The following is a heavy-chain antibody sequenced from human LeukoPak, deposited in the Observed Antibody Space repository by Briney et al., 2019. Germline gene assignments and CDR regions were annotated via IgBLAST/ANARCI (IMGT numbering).Heavy chain of an antibody. CDR2: IYYSGST. V-gene: IGHV4-39*07. CDR1: GGSISSSSYY. CDR3: ARGGGGYSSVAFDI. J-gene: IGHJ3*02. Sequence: SETLSLTCTVSGGSISSSSYYWGWIRQPPGKGLEWIGSIYYSGSTYYNPSLKSRVTISVDTSKNQFSLKLSSVTAADTAVYYCARGGGGYSSVAFDIWGQGTMVTVSS. D-gene: IGHD6-19*01.